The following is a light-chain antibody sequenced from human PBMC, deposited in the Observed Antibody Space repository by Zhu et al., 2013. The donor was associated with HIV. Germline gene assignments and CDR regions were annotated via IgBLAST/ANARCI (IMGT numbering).Light chain of an antibody. J-gene: IGKJ3*01. CDR2: AAS. Sequence: EIQMTQSPSSLSASVGDRVTITCRASQGIRNDLGWYQQKPGKAPELLVYAASTLQDGVPSRFAGRGSGTEFTLTITGLQPEDFATYYCHHVNDNPAFGPGTTVDFK. V-gene: IGKV1-17*01. CDR1: QGIRND. CDR3: HHVNDNPA.